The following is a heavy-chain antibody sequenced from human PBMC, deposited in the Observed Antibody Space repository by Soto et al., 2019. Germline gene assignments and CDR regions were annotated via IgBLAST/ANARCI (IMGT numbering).Heavy chain of an antibody. CDR1: GFTFSSYA. Sequence: GGSLRLSCAASGFTFSSYAMHWVRQAPGKGLEWVAVISYDGSNKYYEDSVTGRFTISRDNSKNTLYLQMNSLRAEDSAVYYCASKSRAHYDIWTGYYFDYWGQGTLVTVSS. CDR2: ISYDGSNK. V-gene: IGHV3-30-3*01. D-gene: IGHD3-9*01. J-gene: IGHJ4*02. CDR3: ASKSRAHYDIWTGYYFDY.